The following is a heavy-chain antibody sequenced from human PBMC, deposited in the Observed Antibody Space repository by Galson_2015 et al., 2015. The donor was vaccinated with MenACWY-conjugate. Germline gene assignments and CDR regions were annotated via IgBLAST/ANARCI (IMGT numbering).Heavy chain of an antibody. Sequence: QSGAEVKKPGESLTISCKGSGYSFTSYWIGWVRQMPGKGLEWMGIIYPGDSDTRYSPSFQGQVTISADKSISTAYLQWSSLKASDTAMYYCARTPDGISSSWSFDYWGQGTLVTVSS. D-gene: IGHD6-13*01. CDR1: GYSFTSYW. V-gene: IGHV5-51*01. CDR3: ARTPDGISSSWSFDY. CDR2: IYPGDSDT. J-gene: IGHJ4*02.